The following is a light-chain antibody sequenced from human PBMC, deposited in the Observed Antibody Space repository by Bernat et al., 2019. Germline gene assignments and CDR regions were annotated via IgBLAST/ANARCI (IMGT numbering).Light chain of an antibody. J-gene: IGLJ1*01. V-gene: IGLV2-18*02. CDR3: SSYTRTSTFV. CDR2: EVT. CDR1: RSDVGSHNR. Sequence: QSALTQSPSVSGSPGQSVTISCTGTRSDVGSHNRVSWYQQSPGTAPKLIIYEVTNRPAGVPDRFSGSMSGNTASLTISGLQADDEADYYCSSYTRTSTFVFGTGTKVTVL.